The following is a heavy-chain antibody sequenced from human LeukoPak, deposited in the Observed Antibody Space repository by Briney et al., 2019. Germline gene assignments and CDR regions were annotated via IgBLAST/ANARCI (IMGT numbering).Heavy chain of an antibody. CDR2: ISGGGDST. Sequence: GGSLRLSCAASGFTFRDYAMSWVRQAPGKGLEWVSTISGGGDSTDYSDSVKGRFTISRDNSKNTLYLQMNSLRVEDTAIYYCAKTYFYSSGGAYWGQGTLVTVSA. CDR1: GFTFRDYA. J-gene: IGHJ4*02. V-gene: IGHV3-23*01. CDR3: AKTYFYSSGGAY. D-gene: IGHD3-10*01.